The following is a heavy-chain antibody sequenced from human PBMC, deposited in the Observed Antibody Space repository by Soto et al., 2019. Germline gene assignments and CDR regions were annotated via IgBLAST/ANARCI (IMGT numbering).Heavy chain of an antibody. V-gene: IGHV1-69*02. J-gene: IGHJ5*02. D-gene: IGHD4-17*01. CDR3: ARGGSTVTKLNWFDP. CDR1: GGTFSSYT. Sequence: QVQLVQSGAEVKKPGSSVKVSCKASGGTFSSYTISWVRQAPGQGLEWMGRIIPILGIANYAQKFQGRVTITADKSTSTAYMELSSLRSEDTAAYYCARGGSTVTKLNWFDPWGQGTLVTVSS. CDR2: IIPILGIA.